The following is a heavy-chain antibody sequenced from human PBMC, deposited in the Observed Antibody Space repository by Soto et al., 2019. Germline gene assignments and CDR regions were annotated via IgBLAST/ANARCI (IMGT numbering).Heavy chain of an antibody. CDR1: GYSFSNYW. J-gene: IGHJ4*02. Sequence: PGESLKISCKASGYSFSNYWIGWVRQMPGKGLEWMAIIYPGDSDTRYSPSFQGQVTISADKSISTAYLQWSSLKASDSAMYYCARRLYGGSAYYYDYWGQGTLDIVSS. D-gene: IGHD3-22*01. CDR2: IYPGDSDT. V-gene: IGHV5-51*01. CDR3: ARRLYGGSAYYYDY.